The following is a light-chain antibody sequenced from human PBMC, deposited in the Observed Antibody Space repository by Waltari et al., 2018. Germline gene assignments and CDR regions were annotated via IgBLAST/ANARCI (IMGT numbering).Light chain of an antibody. Sequence: VILTQSPTTLSFSPGERVTLSCRASQSVGSSLAWYQQKPGQAPRLLIYSSSSRATDIPDRFSGSGSGTEFTLTISSLEPEDVGVYHCYQHSSGYTFGPGTKLDVK. CDR3: YQHSSGYT. CDR1: QSVGSS. V-gene: IGKV3-11*01. J-gene: IGKJ3*01. CDR2: SSS.